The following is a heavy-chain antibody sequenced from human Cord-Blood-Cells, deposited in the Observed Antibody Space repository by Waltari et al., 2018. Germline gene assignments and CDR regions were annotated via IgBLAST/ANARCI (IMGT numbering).Heavy chain of an antibody. CDR3: ARFMTTVVTDAFDI. D-gene: IGHD4-17*01. J-gene: IGHJ3*02. V-gene: IGHV1-2*02. CDR2: INPSSGGT. Sequence: QVQLVQSGAEVKKPGASVKVSCKASGYTFTGYYMHWVRQAPGEGLEWVGGINPSSGGTNYAQKFQGRVTMTRDTSISTAYMELSRLRSDDTAVYYCARFMTTVVTDAFDIWGQGTMVTVSS. CDR1: GYTFTGYY.